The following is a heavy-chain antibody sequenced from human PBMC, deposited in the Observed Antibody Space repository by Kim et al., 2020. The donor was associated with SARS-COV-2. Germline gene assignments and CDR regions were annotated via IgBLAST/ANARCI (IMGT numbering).Heavy chain of an antibody. CDR1: GFTFSSYG. Sequence: GGSLRLSCAASGFTFSSYGMHWVRQAPGKGLEWVAVIWYDGSNKYYADSVKGRFTISRDNSKNTLYLQMNSLRAEDTAVYYCARDWGSSWDGGLYGMDVWGQGTTVTVSS. CDR2: IWYDGSNK. D-gene: IGHD6-13*01. J-gene: IGHJ6*02. V-gene: IGHV3-33*01. CDR3: ARDWGSSWDGGLYGMDV.